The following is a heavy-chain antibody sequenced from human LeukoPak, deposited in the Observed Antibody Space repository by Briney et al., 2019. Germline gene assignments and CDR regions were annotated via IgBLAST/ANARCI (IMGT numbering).Heavy chain of an antibody. CDR3: TRVAVGYSYGQQNWFDP. CDR1: GGSISSYY. CDR2: IYKSGST. V-gene: IGHV4-4*07. D-gene: IGHD5-18*01. Sequence: SETLSLTCTVSGGSISSYYWSWIRQPAGKALEWIGRIYKSGSTNYNPLFKSRVTISIDTSKNQFSLRLNSVTAADTAVYYCTRVAVGYSYGQQNWFDPWGQGTLVTVSS. J-gene: IGHJ5*02.